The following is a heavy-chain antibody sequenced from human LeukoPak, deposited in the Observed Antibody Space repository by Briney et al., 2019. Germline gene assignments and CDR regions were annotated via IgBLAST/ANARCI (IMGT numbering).Heavy chain of an antibody. CDR3: VVIAVSGGDGFDI. J-gene: IGHJ3*02. CDR1: GFTFSSYL. D-gene: IGHD3-22*01. V-gene: IGHV3-7*05. Sequence: GRSLRLSCAASGFTFSSYLMTWVRQAPGKGLDWVANVKQDGSEKNYVDSVKGRFTISRDNAENSLYLQMNSLRVEDTAVYYCVVIAVSGGDGFDIWGQGTMVTVSS. CDR2: VKQDGSEK.